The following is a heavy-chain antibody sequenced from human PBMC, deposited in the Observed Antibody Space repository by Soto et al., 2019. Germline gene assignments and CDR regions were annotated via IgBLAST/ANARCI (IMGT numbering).Heavy chain of an antibody. Sequence: EVQLVESGGGLIQPGGSLRLSCAASGFTVSGNYMSWVRQAPGKGLEWVSIIYNGGSTSYADSVKGRFTISRDNAKNTLYLQMNSLRVEDTAMYYCVRLPGDYWGQGTLVTVSS. CDR3: VRLPGDY. CDR2: IYNGGST. CDR1: GFTVSGNY. J-gene: IGHJ4*02. V-gene: IGHV3-53*01.